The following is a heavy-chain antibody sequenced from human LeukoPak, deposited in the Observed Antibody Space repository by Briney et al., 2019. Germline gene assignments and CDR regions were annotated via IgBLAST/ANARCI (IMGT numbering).Heavy chain of an antibody. Sequence: SETLSLTCTVSGGSISSYYWSWIRQSPVKGLEWIGYIFPSGSTYYNPSLESRVTISLDTSENQFSLTLTSVTAADTAVYYCARRNHYFYYMDVWGKGTTVTVSS. CDR2: IFPSGST. V-gene: IGHV4-4*09. CDR1: GGSISSYY. J-gene: IGHJ6*03. CDR3: ARRNHYFYYMDV.